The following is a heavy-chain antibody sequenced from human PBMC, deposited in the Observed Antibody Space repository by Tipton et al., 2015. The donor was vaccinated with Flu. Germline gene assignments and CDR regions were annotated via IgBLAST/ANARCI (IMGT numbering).Heavy chain of an antibody. V-gene: IGHV3-15*01. D-gene: IGHD3-10*01. CDR2: IKRVTEGATT. J-gene: IGHJ4*02. Sequence: SLRLSCAASGFTFGSYGMHWVRQAPGKGLEWVGRIKRVTEGATTDYTAPVKGRFTISRDDSKNTLYLQMNSLKTEDTAVYYCATPRDYGSGTWGFDYWGQGSLVTVSS. CDR3: ATPRDYGSGTWGFDY. CDR1: GFTFGSYG.